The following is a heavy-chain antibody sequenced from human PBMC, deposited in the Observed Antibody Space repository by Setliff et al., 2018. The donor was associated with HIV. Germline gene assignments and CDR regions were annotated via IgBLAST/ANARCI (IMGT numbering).Heavy chain of an antibody. CDR2: ISARSTSM. V-gene: IGHV3-21*01. Sequence: GGSLRLSCTASGFAFNNYIMNWVRQAPGKGLEWISSISARSTSMYFADSVRGRFTTSRDNARNSLYLQMNNLRAEDTAVYYCARDFGYFDEYGDYYYMDVWGKGTTVTVSS. CDR1: GFAFNNYI. D-gene: IGHD3-22*01. CDR3: ARDFGYFDEYGDYYYMDV. J-gene: IGHJ6*03.